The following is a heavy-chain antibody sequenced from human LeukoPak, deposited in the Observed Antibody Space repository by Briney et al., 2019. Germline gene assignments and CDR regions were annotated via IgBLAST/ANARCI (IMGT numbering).Heavy chain of an antibody. D-gene: IGHD2-2*01. CDR1: GFTFSSYA. J-gene: IGHJ4*02. CDR2: ISGSGGST. CDR3: AKDCSSTSCYPDY. V-gene: IGHV3-23*01. Sequence: EGSLRLSCAASGFTFSSYAMSWVRQAPGKGLEWVSAISGSGGSTYYADSVKGRFTISRDNSKNTLYLQMNSLRAEDTAVYYCAKDCSSTSCYPDYWGQGTLVTVSS.